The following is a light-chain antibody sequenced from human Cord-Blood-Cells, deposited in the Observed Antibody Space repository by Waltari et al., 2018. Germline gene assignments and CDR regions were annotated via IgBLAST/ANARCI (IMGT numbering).Light chain of an antibody. CDR2: DVS. V-gene: IGLV2-14*01. CDR3: SSYTSSSLVV. CDR1: SSDVGGFNY. J-gene: IGLJ2*01. Sequence: QSALTQPASVSGSPGQPIPISCTGTSSDVGGFNYVSWYQQHPGKAPKPMIYDVSNRPSGVSNRFSGAKTGNTASLTISGLQAEDEADYYCSSYTSSSLVVFGGGTKLTVL.